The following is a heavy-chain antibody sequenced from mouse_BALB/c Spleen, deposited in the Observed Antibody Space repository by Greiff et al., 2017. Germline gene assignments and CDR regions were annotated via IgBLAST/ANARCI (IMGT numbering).Heavy chain of an antibody. J-gene: IGHJ2*01. CDR3: ARSDTTVVAPDY. V-gene: IGHV1-63*02. CDR2: IYPGGGYT. D-gene: IGHD1-1*01. CDR1: GYTFTNYW. Sequence: VQLKQSGAELVRPGTSVKISCKASGYTFTNYWLGWVKQRPGHGLEWIGDIYPGGGYTNYNEKFKGKATLTADTSSSTAYMQLSSLTSEDSAVYFCARSDTTVVAPDYWGQGTTLTVSS.